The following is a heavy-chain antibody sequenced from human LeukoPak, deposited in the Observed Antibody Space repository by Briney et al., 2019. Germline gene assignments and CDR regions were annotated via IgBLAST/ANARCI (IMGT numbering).Heavy chain of an antibody. CDR3: ARDLGVMVRAFDI. Sequence: KPSETLSLTCTVSGGSISSYYWSWIRQPPGKRLEWIGYIYYSGSTSYNPSLKSRVTISVDTSKNQISLKLRSVTAADTAVYYCARDLGVMVRAFDIWGQGTMDTVSS. V-gene: IGHV4-59*01. J-gene: IGHJ3*02. D-gene: IGHD5-18*01. CDR1: GGSISSYY. CDR2: IYYSGST.